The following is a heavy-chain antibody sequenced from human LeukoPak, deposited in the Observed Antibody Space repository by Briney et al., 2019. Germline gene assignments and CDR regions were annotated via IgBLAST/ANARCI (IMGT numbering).Heavy chain of an antibody. Sequence: GGSLRLSCAASGFTFSSYAMTWVRQAPGTGLEWVSVINTSGDGTYYADSVEGRFTISRDNSKNTLYLQMNSPRAEDTAVYYCAPGPYSGSRISHWGQGTLVTVSS. D-gene: IGHD1-26*01. CDR3: APGPYSGSRISH. CDR2: INTSGDGT. CDR1: GFTFSSYA. J-gene: IGHJ4*02. V-gene: IGHV3-23*01.